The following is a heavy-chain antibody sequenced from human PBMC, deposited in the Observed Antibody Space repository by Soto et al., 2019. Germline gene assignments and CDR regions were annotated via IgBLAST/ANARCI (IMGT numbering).Heavy chain of an antibody. CDR1: GYTFTSYG. CDR2: ISAYNGNT. CDR3: ASDPGYYYDSSGSPDAFDI. Sequence: ASVKVSCKASGYTFTSYGISWVRQAPGQGLEWMGWISAYNGNTNYAQKLQGRVTMTTDTSTSTAYMELRSLRSDDTAVYYCASDPGYYYDSSGSPDAFDIWGQGTMVT. D-gene: IGHD3-22*01. V-gene: IGHV1-18*04. J-gene: IGHJ3*02.